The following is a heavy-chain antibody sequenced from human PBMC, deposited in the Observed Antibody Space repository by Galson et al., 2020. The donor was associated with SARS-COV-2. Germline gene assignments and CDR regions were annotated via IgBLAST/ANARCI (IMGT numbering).Heavy chain of an antibody. J-gene: IGHJ4*02. V-gene: IGHV3-15*01. D-gene: IGHD4-17*01. CDR1: GFTFSNAW. CDR3: TTSERGATVTTSFVDY. CDR2: IKSKTDGGTT. Sequence: GESLKISCAASGFTFSNAWMSWVRQAPGKGLEWVGRIKSKTDGGTTDYAAPVKGRFTISRDDSKNTLYLQMNSLKTEDTAVYYCTTSERGATVTTSFVDYWGQGTLVTVSS.